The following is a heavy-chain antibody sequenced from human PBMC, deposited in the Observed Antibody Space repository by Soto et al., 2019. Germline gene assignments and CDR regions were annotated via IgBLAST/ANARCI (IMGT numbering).Heavy chain of an antibody. CDR3: ARAPGDCSSYGGPFRDRYGMDV. V-gene: IGHV3-7*03. CDR2: VTQDGRET. CDR1: GFSFSRFC. D-gene: IGHD3-16*01. Sequence: EVQLVESGGGLVQPGGSVRLSCAASGFSFSRFCMTWVRQPPGKGLEWVASVTQDGRETYYVDSVEGRFTVSRGIGETSLYLQMTPLTAEDTAIYYCARAPGDCSSYGGPFRDRYGMDVWGQGTPVTVSS. J-gene: IGHJ6*01.